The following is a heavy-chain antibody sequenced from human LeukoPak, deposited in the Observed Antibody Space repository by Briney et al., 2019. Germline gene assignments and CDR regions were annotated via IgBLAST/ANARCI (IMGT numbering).Heavy chain of an antibody. Sequence: GGSLRLSCATSGFTVSSNYMSWVRQAPGRGLEWVSVIYSGGTTYYADSVKGRSTVSRDSSKNTLYLQMNSLRAEDTAVYYCASGGRYSGSYSVVDYWGQGTLVTVSS. CDR1: GFTVSSNY. CDR3: ASGGRYSGSYSVVDY. V-gene: IGHV3-53*01. D-gene: IGHD1-26*01. CDR2: IYSGGTT. J-gene: IGHJ4*02.